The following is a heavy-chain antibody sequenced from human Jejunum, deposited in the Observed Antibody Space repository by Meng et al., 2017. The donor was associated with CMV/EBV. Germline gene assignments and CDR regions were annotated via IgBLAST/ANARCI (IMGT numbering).Heavy chain of an antibody. CDR3: ARDSPLDGYSLLDY. CDR2: IDPNTGNP. CDR1: GNTFTSYA. J-gene: IGHJ4*02. Sequence: VDLVHVAFEFKHPGASVHVPYRPFGNTFTSYAINWVRQPPGQGPDWMGWIDPNTGNPTYDQGFTGRFVFSLDTSVSTAYLQINSLRADDTAVYYCARDSPLDGYSLLDYWGQGTLVTVSS. V-gene: IGHV7-4-1*02. D-gene: IGHD5-24*01.